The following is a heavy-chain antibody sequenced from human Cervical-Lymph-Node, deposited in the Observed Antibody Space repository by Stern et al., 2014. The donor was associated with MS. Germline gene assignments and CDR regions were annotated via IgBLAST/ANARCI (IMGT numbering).Heavy chain of an antibody. V-gene: IGHV1-69*01. CDR3: ARTYCSSTSCYSYGMDV. Sequence: VQLVESGAEVKKPGSSGKVSCKASGGTFSSYAISWVRQAPGQGLEWMGGIIPIFGTANYAQKFQGRVTITADESTSTAYMELSSLRSEDTAVYYCARTYCSSTSCYSYGMDVWGQGTTVTVSS. CDR1: GGTFSSYA. CDR2: IIPIFGTA. D-gene: IGHD2-2*01. J-gene: IGHJ6*02.